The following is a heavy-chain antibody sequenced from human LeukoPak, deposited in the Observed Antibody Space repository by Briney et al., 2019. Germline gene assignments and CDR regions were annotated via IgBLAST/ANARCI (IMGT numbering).Heavy chain of an antibody. CDR2: VKEDGSET. J-gene: IGHJ4*02. CDR3: ARETPRRGETRDGYR. D-gene: IGHD5-24*01. V-gene: IGHV3-7*01. Sequence: GGSLRLSCAASGFTFKKYWMNWVRQVPGKGLECLANVKEDGSETYYADSVKGRFTISRDNPKNLLLLQINSLGVEDTAVYYCARETPRRGETRDGYRWGQGTLVTVSS. CDR1: GFTFKKYW.